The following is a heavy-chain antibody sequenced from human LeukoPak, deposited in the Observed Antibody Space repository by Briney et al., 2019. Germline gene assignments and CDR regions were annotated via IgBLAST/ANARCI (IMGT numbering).Heavy chain of an antibody. CDR2: IWYDGSNK. D-gene: IGHD1-26*01. CDR3: ANDNSGSYGPAFDI. Sequence: GGSLRLSCAAPGFTFSSYGMHWVRQAPGKGLEWVAFIWYDGSNKYYADSVKGRFTISRDNSKNTLHLQMNSLRAEDTAVYYCANDNSGSYGPAFDIWGQGTMVTVSS. V-gene: IGHV3-30*02. J-gene: IGHJ3*02. CDR1: GFTFSSYG.